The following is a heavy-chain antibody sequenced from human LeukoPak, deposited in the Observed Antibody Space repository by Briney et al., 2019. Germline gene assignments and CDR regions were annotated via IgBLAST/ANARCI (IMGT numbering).Heavy chain of an antibody. D-gene: IGHD2-15*01. J-gene: IGHJ4*02. CDR1: GFTFSNYS. CDR3: AKGVYCRGDSCYPAALDY. V-gene: IGHV3-21*01. CDR2: INSRSNYI. Sequence: GGSLRLSCAASGFTFSNYSMNWVRQAPGKGLEWVSFINSRSNYIYYAASVKGRFTISRDNAKNSLYLQMNSLRADDTAVYYCAKGVYCRGDSCYPAALDYWGQGTLVTVTS.